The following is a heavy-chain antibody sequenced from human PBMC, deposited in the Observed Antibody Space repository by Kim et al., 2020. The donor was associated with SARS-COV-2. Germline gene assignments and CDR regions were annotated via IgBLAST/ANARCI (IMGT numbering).Heavy chain of an antibody. Sequence: SETLSLTCTVSGGSISSYYWSWIRQPPGKGLEWIGYIYYSGSTNYNPSLKSRVTISVDTSKNQFSLKLSSVTAADTAVYYCARHLVNSGFLEWLPNHDAFDIWGQGTMVTVSS. D-gene: IGHD3-3*01. CDR3: ARHLVNSGFLEWLPNHDAFDI. V-gene: IGHV4-59*08. J-gene: IGHJ3*02. CDR1: GGSISSYY. CDR2: IYYSGST.